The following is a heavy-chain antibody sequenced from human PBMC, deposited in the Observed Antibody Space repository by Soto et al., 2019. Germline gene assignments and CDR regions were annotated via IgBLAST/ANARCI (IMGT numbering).Heavy chain of an antibody. CDR2: IYYSGST. J-gene: IGHJ3*02. Sequence: QVQLQESGPGLVKPSQTLSLTCTVSGGSISSGGYYWSWIRQHPGKGLEWIGYIYYSGSTYYNPSLKSRVTXXVXTXXNQFSLKLSSVTAADTAVYYCARTMSGQQGDAFDIWGQGTMVTVSS. CDR1: GGSISSGGYY. D-gene: IGHD3-10*02. V-gene: IGHV4-31*03. CDR3: ARTMSGQQGDAFDI.